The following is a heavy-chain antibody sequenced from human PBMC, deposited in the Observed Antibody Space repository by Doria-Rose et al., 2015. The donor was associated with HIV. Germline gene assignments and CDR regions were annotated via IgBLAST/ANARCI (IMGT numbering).Heavy chain of an antibody. CDR2: IFSDDER. Sequence: QWGPVLVEPTETLTLTCTVSGVSLSSPGMGVSWIRQPPGKALEWLANIFSDDERSYKTSLKSRLTISRSTSKSQVVLTMTDMDPVDTATYYCARIKSSRWYHKYYFDFWGQGTLVIVPA. CDR3: ARIKSSRWYHKYYFDF. J-gene: IGHJ4*02. CDR1: GVSLSSPGMG. D-gene: IGHD6-13*01. V-gene: IGHV2-26*01.